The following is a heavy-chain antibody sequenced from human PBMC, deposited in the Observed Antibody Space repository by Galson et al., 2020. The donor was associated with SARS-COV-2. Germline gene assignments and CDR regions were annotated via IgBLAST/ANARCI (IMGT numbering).Heavy chain of an antibody. CDR1: GFTFSSYT. J-gene: IGHJ6*02. D-gene: IGHD1-26*01. CDR2: ISSNSDYV. CDR3: ARDASWAMFGMDV. Sequence: ASVKVSCAVSGFTFSSYTMNWVRQAPGKGLEWVSAISSNSDYVYYADSVKGRFTISRDNGKNSLYLQMNSLRAEDTAVYYCARDASWAMFGMDVWGQGTTVTVSS. V-gene: IGHV3-21*01.